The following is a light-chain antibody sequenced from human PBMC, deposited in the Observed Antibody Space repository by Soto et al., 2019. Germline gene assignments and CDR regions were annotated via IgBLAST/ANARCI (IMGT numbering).Light chain of an antibody. V-gene: IGKV3-15*01. CDR1: QSVTSN. J-gene: IGKJ4*01. Sequence: EIVMTQSPATLSVSPGERATLSCSASQSVTSNLAWYQQKPGQAPRLLMYGVSTRATGTPARFGGSGSATEFTLTISSLQSEDFAVYYCQQYSQWPLTFGGGTKVEIK. CDR2: GVS. CDR3: QQYSQWPLT.